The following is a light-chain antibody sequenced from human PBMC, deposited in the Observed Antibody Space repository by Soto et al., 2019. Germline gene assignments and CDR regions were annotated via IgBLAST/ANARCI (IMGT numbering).Light chain of an antibody. Sequence: IAMTHSPATLSVSPGERATLSCRASQSVSSNLAWYQQKPGQAPRLLIYGAFIRATGIPARFSGSGAATEFNFTISSLQSEDFAVYYCQQYNNWPPNTFGQGTRLEI. J-gene: IGKJ5*01. CDR3: QQYNNWPPNT. CDR1: QSVSSN. V-gene: IGKV3-15*01. CDR2: GAF.